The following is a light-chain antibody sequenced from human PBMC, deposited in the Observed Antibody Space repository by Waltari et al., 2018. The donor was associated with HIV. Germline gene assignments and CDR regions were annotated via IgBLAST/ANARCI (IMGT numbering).Light chain of an antibody. CDR3: GVWDSTLKQWL. CDR2: RNY. CDR1: TSNVATQW. V-gene: IGLV1-47*01. J-gene: IGLJ3*02. Sequence: QSVLTQPPSASGTPGQTVTISCSGSTSNVATQWVYWYQQLPGTAPKLLIYRNYQRPSGVPDRFSSSKSGASASLVISGLRSEDEADYSCGVWDSTLKQWLFGGGTKLTVL.